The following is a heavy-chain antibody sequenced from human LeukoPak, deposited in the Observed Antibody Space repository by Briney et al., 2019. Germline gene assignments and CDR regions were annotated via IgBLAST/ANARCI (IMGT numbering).Heavy chain of an antibody. Sequence: ASVKVSCKASGYTFTSYGISWVRQAPGQGREWMGWFSAYNGNTNYAQKLQGRVTMTTDTSTSTAYMELRSLRSDDTAVYYCATGRRPYGGQNWYFDFWGRGTLVTVSS. J-gene: IGHJ2*01. V-gene: IGHV1-18*01. CDR1: GYTFTSYG. CDR2: FSAYNGNT. CDR3: ATGRRPYGGQNWYFDF. D-gene: IGHD4-23*01.